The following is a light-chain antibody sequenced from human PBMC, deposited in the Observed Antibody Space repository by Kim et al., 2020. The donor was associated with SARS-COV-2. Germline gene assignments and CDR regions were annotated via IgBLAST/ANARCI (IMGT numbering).Light chain of an antibody. CDR2: DVS. Sequence: QSALTQPVSVSGSPGQSITISCTGTSSDVGVYNYVSWYQQHPGKAPKLMIYDVSKRPSGVSNRFSGSKSGNTASLTISGLQAEDEADYYCNSYTSSRTYVFGTGTKVTVL. CDR1: SSDVGVYNY. CDR3: NSYTSSRTYV. J-gene: IGLJ1*01. V-gene: IGLV2-14*01.